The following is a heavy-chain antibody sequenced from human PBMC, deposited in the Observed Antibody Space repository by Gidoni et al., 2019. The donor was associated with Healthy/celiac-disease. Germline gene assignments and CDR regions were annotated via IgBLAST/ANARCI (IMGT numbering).Heavy chain of an antibody. CDR3: ARTYYYDSSGPNLDY. J-gene: IGHJ4*02. Sequence: EVQLAQSGAEVKKPGESLKISCKGSGYSFTSSWIGWVRQMPGKGLEWMVIIYPGDSDTRYSPSFQGQVTISADKSISTAYLQWSSLKASDTAMYYCARTYYYDSSGPNLDYWGQGTLVTVSS. V-gene: IGHV5-51*03. D-gene: IGHD3-22*01. CDR2: IYPGDSDT. CDR1: GYSFTSSW.